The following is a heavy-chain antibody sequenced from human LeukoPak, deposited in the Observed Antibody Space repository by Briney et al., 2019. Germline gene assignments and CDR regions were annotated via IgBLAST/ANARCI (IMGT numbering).Heavy chain of an antibody. CDR1: GFTFSSYS. CDR3: ARVSGATMVRGVPYYFDY. V-gene: IGHV3-48*04. CDR2: IGRGI. J-gene: IGHJ4*02. Sequence: PGGSLRLSCAASGFTFSSYSMNWVRQAPGKGLEWVSHIGRGITYADSVKGRFTISRDNAKNSVYLQMNSLRAEDTAVYYCARVSGATMVRGVPYYFDYWGQGTLVTVSS. D-gene: IGHD3-10*01.